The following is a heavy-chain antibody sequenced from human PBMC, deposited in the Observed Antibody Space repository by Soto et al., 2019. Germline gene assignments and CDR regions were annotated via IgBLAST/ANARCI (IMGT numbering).Heavy chain of an antibody. D-gene: IGHD2-15*01. CDR3: ARHRDRGLVVVAAFFDY. CDR1: GGSISSSSYY. Sequence: QLQLQESGPGLVKPSETLSLTCTVSGGSISSSSYYWGWIRQPPGKGLEWIGSIYYSGSTYYNPSLKSRVTISVDTSKHQVSLKLSSVTAADTAVYYCARHRDRGLVVVAAFFDYWGQGTLVTVSS. CDR2: IYYSGST. V-gene: IGHV4-39*01. J-gene: IGHJ4*02.